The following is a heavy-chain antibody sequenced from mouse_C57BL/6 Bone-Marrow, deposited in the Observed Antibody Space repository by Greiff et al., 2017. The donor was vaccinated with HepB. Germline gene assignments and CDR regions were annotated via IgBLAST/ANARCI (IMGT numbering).Heavy chain of an antibody. CDR1: GYTFTNYW. Sequence: LVESGAELVRPGTSVKMSCKASGYTFTNYWIGWAKQRPGHGLEWIGDIYPGGGYTNYNEKFKGKATLTADKSSSTAYMQFSSLTSEDSAIYYCARHWDWYFDVWGTGTTVTVSS. J-gene: IGHJ1*03. CDR3: ARHWDWYFDV. CDR2: IYPGGGYT. V-gene: IGHV1-63*01. D-gene: IGHD4-1*01.